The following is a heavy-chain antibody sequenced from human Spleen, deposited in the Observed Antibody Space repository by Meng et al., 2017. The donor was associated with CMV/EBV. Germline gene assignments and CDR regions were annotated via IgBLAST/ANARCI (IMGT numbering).Heavy chain of an antibody. CDR2: IYHSGST. CDR1: GGSISNSTW. CDR3: ARAAYGDYVRYFDF. D-gene: IGHD4-17*01. Sequence: VSGGSISNSTWWNWVRQPPGKGLEWIGEIYHSGSTNYNPSLKSRVTISVDKSKKQFSLKLTSVTAADTAVYYCARAAYGDYVRYFDFWGQGALVTVSS. V-gene: IGHV4-4*02. J-gene: IGHJ4*02.